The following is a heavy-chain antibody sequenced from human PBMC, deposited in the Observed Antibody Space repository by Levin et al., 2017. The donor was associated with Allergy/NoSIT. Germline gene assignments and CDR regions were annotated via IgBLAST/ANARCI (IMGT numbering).Heavy chain of an antibody. CDR3: ARGRGPPLDWFDP. CDR2: INHSGST. CDR1: GGSFSGYY. Sequence: SETLSLTCAVYGGSFSGYYWSWIRQPPGKGLEWIGEINHSGSTNYNPSLKSRVTISVDTSKNQFSLKLSSVTAADTAVYYCARGRGPPLDWFDPWGQGTLVTVSS. J-gene: IGHJ5*02. V-gene: IGHV4-34*01.